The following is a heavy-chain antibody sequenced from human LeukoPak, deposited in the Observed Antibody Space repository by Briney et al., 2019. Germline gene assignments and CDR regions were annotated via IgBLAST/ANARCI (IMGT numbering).Heavy chain of an antibody. D-gene: IGHD2-15*01. CDR1: GGSVSSSSYY. CDR2: IYYSGST. CDR3: ARDRVVAATVDY. J-gene: IGHJ4*02. V-gene: IGHV4-39*07. Sequence: SETLSLTCTVSGGSVSSSSYYWGWIRQPPGKGLGWIGNIYYSGSTYYNPSLKSQVTISVDTSKNQFSLKLSSVTAADTAVYYCARDRVVAATVDYWGQGTLVTVSS.